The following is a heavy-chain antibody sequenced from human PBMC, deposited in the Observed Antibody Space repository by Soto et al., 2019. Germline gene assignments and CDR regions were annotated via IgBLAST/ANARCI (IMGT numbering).Heavy chain of an antibody. V-gene: IGHV3-48*02. J-gene: IGHJ4*02. Sequence: PGGSLRLSCEASGFTFSSFSMNWVRQAPGKGLEWVSYISSGGLSTHYADSVEGRFIVSRDNLKNTLYLEMNRLRDEDTAVYYCARETYFDFWSGSSPAYYFDFWGQGSLVTVSS. CDR3: ARETYFDFWSGSSPAYYFDF. D-gene: IGHD3-3*01. CDR1: GFTFSSFS. CDR2: ISSGGLST.